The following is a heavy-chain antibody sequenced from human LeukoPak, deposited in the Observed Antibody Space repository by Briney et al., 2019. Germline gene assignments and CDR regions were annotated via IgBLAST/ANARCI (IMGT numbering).Heavy chain of an antibody. D-gene: IGHD5-18*01. J-gene: IGHJ4*02. CDR1: GYTFTSYG. CDR2: ISAYNGNT. CDR3: GRRGTAMVNIDY. Sequence: ASVKVSCKASGYTFTSYGISWVRQAPGQGLEWMGWISAYNGNTNYPQKLQGRVTMTTDTSTTTAYMELRSLRSADTAVYYCGRRGTAMVNIDYWGQGTLVTVSS. V-gene: IGHV1-18*01.